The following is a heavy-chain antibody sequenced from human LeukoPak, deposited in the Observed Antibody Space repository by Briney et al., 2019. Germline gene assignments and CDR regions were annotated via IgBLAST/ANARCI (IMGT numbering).Heavy chain of an antibody. Sequence: PGGSLRLSCAASGFTVSSNYMSWVRQSPGKGLEWVSVIYSGGSTYYADSVKGRFTISRDNSKNTLHLQMNSLRAEDTAVYYCAGVLTGTLDYWGQGTLVTVSS. J-gene: IGHJ4*02. CDR2: IYSGGST. D-gene: IGHD1-7*01. CDR3: AGVLTGTLDY. CDR1: GFTVSSNY. V-gene: IGHV3-53*01.